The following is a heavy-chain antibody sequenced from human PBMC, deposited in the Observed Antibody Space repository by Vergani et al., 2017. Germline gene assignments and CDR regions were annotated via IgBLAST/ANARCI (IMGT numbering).Heavy chain of an antibody. CDR2: ISYDGSNK. CDR3: ARDPAPATYYYYYYMDV. V-gene: IGHV3-30-3*01. D-gene: IGHD2-15*01. Sequence: QVQLVESGGGVVQPGRSLRLSCAASGFTFSSYAMHWVRQAPGKGLEWVAVISYDGSNKHYADSVKGRFTISRDNSKNTLYLQMNSLRAEDTAVYYCARDPAPATYYYYYYMDVWGKGTTVTVSS. CDR1: GFTFSSYA. J-gene: IGHJ6*03.